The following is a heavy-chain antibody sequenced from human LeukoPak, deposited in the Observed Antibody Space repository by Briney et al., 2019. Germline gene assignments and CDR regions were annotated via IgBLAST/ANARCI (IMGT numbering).Heavy chain of an antibody. CDR3: ARATYYYDSSGGNDAFDI. Sequence: SVKVSCKASGGTFSSYAISWVRQAPGQGLEWMGRIIPIFGTANYAQKFQGRVTITTDESTRTAYMELSSLRSEDTAVCYFARATYYYDSSGGNDAFDIWGQGTMVTVSS. CDR2: IIPIFGTA. CDR1: GGTFSSYA. J-gene: IGHJ3*02. V-gene: IGHV1-69*05. D-gene: IGHD3-22*01.